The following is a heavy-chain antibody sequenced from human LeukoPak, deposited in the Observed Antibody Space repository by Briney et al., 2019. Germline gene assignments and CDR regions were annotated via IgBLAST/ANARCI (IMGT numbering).Heavy chain of an antibody. D-gene: IGHD4-17*01. CDR1: GYTFTTYG. CDR2: ISAYNGNT. V-gene: IGHV1-18*01. J-gene: IGHJ4*02. Sequence: ASVKVSCKASGYTFTTYGITWVRQAPGQGLEWMGWISAYNGNTNYAPKLQGRVTMTTDTSTSTAYMELRSLRSDDTAVYYCARDPPYGDYVDYWGQGTLVTVSS. CDR3: ARDPPYGDYVDY.